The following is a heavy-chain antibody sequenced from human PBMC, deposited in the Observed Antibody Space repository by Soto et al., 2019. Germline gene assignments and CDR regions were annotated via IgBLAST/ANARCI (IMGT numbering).Heavy chain of an antibody. J-gene: IGHJ5*02. CDR1: GDTFTSYD. V-gene: IGHV1-8*01. CDR3: AKAGWLGWFDP. D-gene: IGHD1-1*01. Sequence: QVQLVQSGAEVKKPGASVKVSCKASGDTFTSYDINWVRQASGQGLEWMGWMNPKNGNTGYAQKFQGRVTMTRNTSITTAYMELSSLRSEDTAVYYCAKAGWLGWFDPWGQGTLVTVSS. CDR2: MNPKNGNT.